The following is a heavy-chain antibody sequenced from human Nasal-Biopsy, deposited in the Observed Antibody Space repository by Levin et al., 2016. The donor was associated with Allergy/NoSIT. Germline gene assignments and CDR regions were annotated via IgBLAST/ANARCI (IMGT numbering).Heavy chain of an antibody. Sequence: ASVKVSCKASGYTYSSDYIHWVRQAPGQGLEWMGWLNIKTGNPTYPQGFAGRFVYSLDFWANTAYLQISGLRVEDSATYFCARSTNRVLRPNLYDYNGMDVWGQGTTVTVSS. J-gene: IGHJ6*02. V-gene: IGHV7-4-1*02. CDR2: LNIKTGNP. CDR3: ARSTNRVLRPNLYDYNGMDV. D-gene: IGHD3-16*01. CDR1: GYTYSSDY.